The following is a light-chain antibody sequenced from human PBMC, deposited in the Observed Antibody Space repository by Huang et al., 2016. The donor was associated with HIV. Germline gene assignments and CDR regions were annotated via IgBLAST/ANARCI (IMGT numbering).Light chain of an antibody. Sequence: DIQLTQSPSAMSASVGDRVSIPCRASHDISNYLAWFQQKPGGAPKRLIYAASSLQSGVPSRFSGSRSGTKFTLTISNLQPEDFATYYCLQHHGYPRTFGQGTNV. CDR3: LQHHGYPRT. CDR1: HDISNY. CDR2: AAS. J-gene: IGKJ1*01. V-gene: IGKV1-17*03.